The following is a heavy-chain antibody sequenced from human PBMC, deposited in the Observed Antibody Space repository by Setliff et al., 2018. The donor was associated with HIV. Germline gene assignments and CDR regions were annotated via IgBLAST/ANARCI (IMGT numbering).Heavy chain of an antibody. D-gene: IGHD3-22*01. Sequence: PGGSLRLSCAASGFIFDDYVMHWVRQAPGRGLEWVSSINRNSDNRGYADSVRGRFTISRDNAKNSLYLQMNSLRVEDTALYFCAKDISGPPPDYYDTSGYYGDAFDFWGRGTMVTVSS. CDR2: INRNSDNR. J-gene: IGHJ3*01. CDR3: AKDISGPPPDYYDTSGYYGDAFDF. CDR1: GFIFDDYV. V-gene: IGHV3-9*01.